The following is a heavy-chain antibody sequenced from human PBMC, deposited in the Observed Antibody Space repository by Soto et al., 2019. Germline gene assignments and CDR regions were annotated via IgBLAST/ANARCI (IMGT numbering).Heavy chain of an antibody. V-gene: IGHV3-48*02. J-gene: IGHJ4*02. CDR2: ISTSGATR. Sequence: GGSLRLSCAASGFTFSSYAMHWARQAPGKGLEWVAHISTSGATRYYADSVKGRFTISRDNAKTSLYLQMDSLRNEDTAVYYCARFFGSGFDYWGQGTLVTVSS. CDR3: ARFFGSGFDY. CDR1: GFTFSSYA. D-gene: IGHD6-19*01.